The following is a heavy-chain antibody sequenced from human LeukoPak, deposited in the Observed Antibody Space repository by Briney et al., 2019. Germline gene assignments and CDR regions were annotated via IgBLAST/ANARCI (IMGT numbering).Heavy chain of an antibody. D-gene: IGHD6-13*01. CDR3: AKTRPLDSSSWSHGDY. J-gene: IGHJ4*02. CDR2: ISGSGDST. CDR1: GFTFSSYA. V-gene: IGHV3-23*01. Sequence: QPGGSLRLSCAASGFTFSSYAMSWVRQAPGKGLEWVSAISGSGDSTYYGDSVKGRFTIPRDNSKNTLYLQMNSLRAEDTAVYYCAKTRPLDSSSWSHGDYWGQGTLVTVSS.